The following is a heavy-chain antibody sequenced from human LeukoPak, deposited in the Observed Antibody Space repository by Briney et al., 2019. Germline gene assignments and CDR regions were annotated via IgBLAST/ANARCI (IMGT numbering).Heavy chain of an antibody. D-gene: IGHD3-22*01. CDR2: IYSGGST. J-gene: IGHJ3*02. Sequence: PAESLRLSCAASGFTFSSNYMSWVRQAAGKGLEWVSFIYSGGSTYYGHSLKGRFTISIDNSKNTRYLQMNSLRAEDTDVYYCARDYYDSSGYPCAFDIWGQGTMVTVSS. CDR3: ARDYYDSSGYPCAFDI. CDR1: GFTFSSNY. V-gene: IGHV3-53*01.